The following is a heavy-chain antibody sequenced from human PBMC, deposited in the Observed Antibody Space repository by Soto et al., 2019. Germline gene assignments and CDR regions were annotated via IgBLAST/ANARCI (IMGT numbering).Heavy chain of an antibody. CDR3: AMVDVYVTPSPQDV. Sequence: ASVKVSCKAAGGTFSDFAFSWGRQAPGQGLEWMGWINAFNGNTDYAQNLQGRVTLTTDTSTSTAYMELRSLRSNDTAVYYCAMVDVYVTPSPQDVWGQGTTVTVSS. CDR1: GGTFSDFA. CDR2: INAFNGNT. J-gene: IGHJ6*02. D-gene: IGHD3-16*01. V-gene: IGHV1-18*04.